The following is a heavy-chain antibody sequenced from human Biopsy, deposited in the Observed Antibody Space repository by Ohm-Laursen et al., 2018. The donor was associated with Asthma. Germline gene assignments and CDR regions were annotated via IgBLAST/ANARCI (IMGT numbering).Heavy chain of an antibody. D-gene: IGHD5-12*01. CDR1: GFMFKSFG. V-gene: IGHV3-30*18. CDR2: ISYDGNHK. J-gene: IGHJ4*02. Sequence: SLRLSCAASGFMFKSFGMHWVRQAPGKGLEWVAVISYDGNHKFYEDSVKGRLTISRDNSKNTLYLQMNSLRTEDTAVYYCAKRRGYSGHDNDYWGQGTLVIVSS. CDR3: AKRRGYSGHDNDY.